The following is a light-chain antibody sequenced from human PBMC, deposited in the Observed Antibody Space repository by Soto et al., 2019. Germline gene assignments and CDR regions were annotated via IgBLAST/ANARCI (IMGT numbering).Light chain of an antibody. CDR3: SSKRTTASLV. CDR2: EVS. V-gene: IGLV2-14*01. CDR1: SSDVGAYNY. J-gene: IGLJ1*01. Sequence: QSVLTQPASVSVSPGQTITTSCTGTSSDVGAYNYVSWYQQHPGKAPKLMIYEVSNRPSGVSDRFSGSKSGNTASLTISGLQAADEADYYCSSKRTTASLVFGTGTKVTVL.